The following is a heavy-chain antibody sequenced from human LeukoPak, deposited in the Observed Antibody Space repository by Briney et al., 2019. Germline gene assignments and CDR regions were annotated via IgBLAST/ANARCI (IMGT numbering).Heavy chain of an antibody. CDR2: MNPTSGNT. CDR1: GYTFTSYD. J-gene: IGHJ4*02. CDR3: ARETLKEGLRLGELSFDY. Sequence: ASVKVSCKASGYTFTSYDINCVRQATGQGLEWMGWMNPTSGNTSYAQKFQGRVTMTRNTPISTAYLELSSLRSEDTGVYYCARETLKEGLRLGELSFDYWGQGTLVTVSS. V-gene: IGHV1-8*01. D-gene: IGHD3-16*02.